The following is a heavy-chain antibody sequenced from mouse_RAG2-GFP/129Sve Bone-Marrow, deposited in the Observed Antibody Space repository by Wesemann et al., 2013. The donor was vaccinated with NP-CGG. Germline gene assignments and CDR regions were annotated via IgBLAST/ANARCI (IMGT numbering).Heavy chain of an antibody. V-gene: IGHV3-2*02. Sequence: RQFPGNKLEWMGYISYSGSTSYNPSLKSRISITRDTSKNQFFLQLNSVTTEDTATYYCARGEYYFDYWGQGTTLTVSS. CDR2: ISYSGST. J-gene: IGHJ2*01. CDR3: ARGEYYFDY.